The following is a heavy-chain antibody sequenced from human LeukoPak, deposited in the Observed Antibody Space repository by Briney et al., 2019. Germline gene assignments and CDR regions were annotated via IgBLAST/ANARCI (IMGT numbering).Heavy chain of an antibody. J-gene: IGHJ5*02. CDR2: ISYDGSSK. D-gene: IGHD1-1*01. CDR1: GFTFGNYG. Sequence: GGSLRLSCAASGFTFGNYGMHWVRQAPGKGLEWVAVISYDGSSKYYADSVKGRFTISRDNSKNTLYLQMNSLTTEDTAVYYCARGWRMSVPWGQGTLVTVSS. V-gene: IGHV3-30*03. CDR3: ARGWRMSVP.